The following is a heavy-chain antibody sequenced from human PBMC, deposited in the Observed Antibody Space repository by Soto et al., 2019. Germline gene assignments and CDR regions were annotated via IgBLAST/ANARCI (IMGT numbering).Heavy chain of an antibody. Sequence: SVKVSCKASGGTFSSYTISWVRQAPGQGLEWMGRIIPILGIANYAQKFQGRVTITADKSTSTAYMELSSLRSEDTAVYYCSKVDPGEPSPFAPGGREPLVTVPS. J-gene: IGHJ5*02. CDR3: SKVDPGEPSPFAP. V-gene: IGHV1-69*02. CDR1: GGTFSSYT. CDR2: IIPILGIA. D-gene: IGHD3-10*01.